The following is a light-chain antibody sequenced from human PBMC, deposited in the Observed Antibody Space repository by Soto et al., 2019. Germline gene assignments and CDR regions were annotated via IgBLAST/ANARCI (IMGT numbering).Light chain of an antibody. J-gene: IGKJ2*01. CDR3: QQYATSPYT. CDR1: QGVTSSY. V-gene: IGKV3-20*01. CDR2: TAS. Sequence: EIVLTQSPGTLSLSPGERATLSCRASQGVTSSYLAWYQHKSGQAPRLLIFTASPRATGVPDRFSGSGSGTDFTLTISRLEPEDFAVYYCQQYATSPYTFGQGTKLEIK.